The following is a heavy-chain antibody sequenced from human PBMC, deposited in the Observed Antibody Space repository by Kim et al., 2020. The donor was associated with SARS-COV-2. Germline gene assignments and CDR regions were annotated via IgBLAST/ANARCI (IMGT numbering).Heavy chain of an antibody. D-gene: IGHD4-17*01. CDR3: ARGQSDGDYSEPHDAFDI. J-gene: IGHJ3*02. CDR1: GYTFTSYG. V-gene: IGHV1-18*01. CDR2: ISAYNGNT. Sequence: ASVKVSCKASGYTFTSYGISWVRQAPGQGLEWMGWISAYNGNTNYAQKLQGRVTMTTDTSTSTAYMELRSLRSDDTAVYYCARGQSDGDYSEPHDAFDIWGQGTMVTVSS.